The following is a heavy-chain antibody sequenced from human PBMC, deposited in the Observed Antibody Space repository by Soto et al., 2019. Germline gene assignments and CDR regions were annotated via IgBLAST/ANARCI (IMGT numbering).Heavy chain of an antibody. CDR2: IYYSGST. CDR1: GGSIRDYF. CDR3: ARHEAGWYFDS. J-gene: IGHJ4*02. D-gene: IGHD6-25*01. Sequence: SETLSLTCTVSGGSIRDYFWTWIRQPPGKGLEWIANIYYSGSTFYNPSLKSRVTISLDTSKNQFSLKLRSVTAADTAVYYCARHEAGWYFDSWGQGTLVTVPQ. V-gene: IGHV4-39*01.